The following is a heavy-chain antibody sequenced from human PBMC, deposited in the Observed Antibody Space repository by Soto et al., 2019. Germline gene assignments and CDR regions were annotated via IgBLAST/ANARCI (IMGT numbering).Heavy chain of an antibody. V-gene: IGHV3-23*01. D-gene: IGHD3-16*01. Sequence: GGSLRLSCAASGFTFSSYAMSWVRQAPGKGLEWVSAISGSGGSTYYADSVKGRFTISRDNSKNTLYLQMNSLRAEDTAVYYCAKDWANYDYIWGSFSPDYWGQGTLVTVSS. CDR1: GFTFSSYA. CDR3: AKDWANYDYIWGSFSPDY. CDR2: ISGSGGST. J-gene: IGHJ4*02.